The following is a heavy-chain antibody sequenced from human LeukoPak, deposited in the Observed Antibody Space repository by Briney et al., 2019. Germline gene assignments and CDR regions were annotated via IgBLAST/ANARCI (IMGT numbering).Heavy chain of an antibody. CDR1: GGSISPHY. CDR2: VYYNGLT. Sequence: SETLSITCTVSGGSISPHYWTWIRQTPGKGLEWIGYVYYNGLTSYNASLRSRLILSVDTARNQVSLKLTSVTAADTAVYYCTRERSTVTFDYWAREPWSPSPQ. CDR3: TRERSTVTFDY. J-gene: IGHJ4*02. D-gene: IGHD4-17*01. V-gene: IGHV4-59*11.